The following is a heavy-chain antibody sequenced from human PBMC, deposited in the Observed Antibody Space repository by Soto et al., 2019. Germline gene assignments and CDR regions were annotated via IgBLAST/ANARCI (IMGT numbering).Heavy chain of an antibody. Sequence: EVQLLESGGGLVQPGGSLRLSCAAPGFTFSSYAMSWVRQAPGKGLEWVSAISGSGGSTYYADSVKGRFTISRDNSKNTLYLQMNSLRAEDTAVYYCAKGRIYYYYYMDVWGKGTTVTVSS. CDR3: AKGRIYYYYYMDV. CDR1: GFTFSSYA. V-gene: IGHV3-23*01. CDR2: ISGSGGST. J-gene: IGHJ6*03. D-gene: IGHD2-15*01.